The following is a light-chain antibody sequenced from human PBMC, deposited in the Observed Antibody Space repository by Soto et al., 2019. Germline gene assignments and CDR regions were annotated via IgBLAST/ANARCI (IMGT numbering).Light chain of an antibody. Sequence: DIQITQSPSTLSASVGHRVTITCRASQTISNWLAWYQQKPGKAPKVLIYDASTLDGGVPSRFSGRRSGTDFTLTISSLQPSDFATYYCQQYNTYPLTFGGGTKVDIK. CDR3: QQYNTYPLT. J-gene: IGKJ4*01. CDR2: DAS. CDR1: QTISNW. V-gene: IGKV1-5*01.